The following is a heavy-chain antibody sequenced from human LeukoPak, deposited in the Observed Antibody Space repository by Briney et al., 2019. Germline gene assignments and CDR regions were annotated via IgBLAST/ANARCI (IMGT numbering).Heavy chain of an antibody. CDR1: GFTFSTCG. V-gene: IGHV3-30*02. CDR3: AKGQQVVHPTLDN. CDR2: IRYDGSSE. Sequence: GGSLRLSCAASGFTFSTCGMHWVRQGPGKGLEWVAFIRYDGSSEYYADSVKGRFTISRDNSKNTVYLQMNSLRAEDTAVYYRAKGQQVVHPTLDNSGQGTLVPV. J-gene: IGHJ4*02. D-gene: IGHD6-13*01.